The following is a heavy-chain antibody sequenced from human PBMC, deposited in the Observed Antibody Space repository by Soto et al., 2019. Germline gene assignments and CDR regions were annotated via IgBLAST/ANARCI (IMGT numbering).Heavy chain of an antibody. V-gene: IGHV3-23*01. CDR3: ARYIPGVRYYGMDV. Sequence: GGSLRLSCAASGFTFSSYAMKWVRQAPGKGLEWFSLIGESGTPTYYADSVKGRFTISRDNSGNTLFLKLYSLRAEDTAFYYCARYIPGVRYYGMDVWGQGTTVTVSS. CDR1: GFTFSSYA. CDR2: IGESGTPT. D-gene: IGHD2-2*01. J-gene: IGHJ6*02.